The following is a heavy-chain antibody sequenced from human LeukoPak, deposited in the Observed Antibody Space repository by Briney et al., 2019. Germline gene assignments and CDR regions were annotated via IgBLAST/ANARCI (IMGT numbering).Heavy chain of an antibody. CDR2: IYYSGDT. CDR3: ATGSMTTRYYYYFYMDV. Sequence: SETLSLTCTVSGGSINSTRYYWGWIRQPPGKGLEWIGSIYYSGDTHYNPSLRSRVTTSVETSKNQFSLKMNSMTAADTSVYYCATGSMTTRYYYYFYMDVWGKGTTVTVSS. D-gene: IGHD4-11*01. J-gene: IGHJ6*03. V-gene: IGHV4-39*01. CDR1: GGSINSTRYY.